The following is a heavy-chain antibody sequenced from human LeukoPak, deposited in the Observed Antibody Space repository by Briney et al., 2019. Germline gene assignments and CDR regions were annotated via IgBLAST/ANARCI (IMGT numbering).Heavy chain of an antibody. J-gene: IGHJ4*02. CDR2: IEWDDDK. Sequence: ESGPALVHPTQALTLTCTFSGFSLRTSGMCVSWIRQPPVKALEWLALIEWDDDKYYSTSLKTRLTISKDTSKNQVVLTMTNMDPVDTATYYCARILSLAGYSSSWYDYWGQGTLVTVSS. CDR1: GFSLRTSGMC. V-gene: IGHV2-70*01. CDR3: ARILSLAGYSSSWYDY. D-gene: IGHD6-13*01.